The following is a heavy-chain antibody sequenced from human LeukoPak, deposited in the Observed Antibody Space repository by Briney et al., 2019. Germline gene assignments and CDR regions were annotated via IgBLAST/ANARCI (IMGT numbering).Heavy chain of an antibody. V-gene: IGHV3-48*01. D-gene: IGHD3-10*01. CDR2: ISSSSSTI. CDR3: ARDRPYYYGSGSYIYFDY. Sequence: GGSLRLSCAASGFTFSSYRMNWVRQAPGKGLEWVSYISSSSSTIYYADSVKGRFTISRDNAKNSLYLQMNSLRAEDTAVYYCARDRPYYYGSGSYIYFDYWGQGTLVTVSS. CDR1: GFTFSSYR. J-gene: IGHJ4*02.